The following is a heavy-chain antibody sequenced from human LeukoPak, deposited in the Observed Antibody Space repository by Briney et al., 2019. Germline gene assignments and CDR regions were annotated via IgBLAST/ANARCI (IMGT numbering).Heavy chain of an antibody. D-gene: IGHD2-8*01. CDR1: GGSFSDYS. V-gene: IGHV4-34*01. Sequence: PSETLSLTCAVYGGSFSDYSWSWIRQPPGKGLEWIREINHSGSTNYNPSLKSRVTISVDTSKKQFSLKLRSVTAADTAVYYCASVPFRDGHLPNYFDYWGQGTLVTVSS. J-gene: IGHJ4*02. CDR2: INHSGST. CDR3: ASVPFRDGHLPNYFDY.